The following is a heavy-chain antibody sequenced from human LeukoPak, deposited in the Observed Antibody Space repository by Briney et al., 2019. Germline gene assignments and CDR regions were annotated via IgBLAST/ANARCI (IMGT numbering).Heavy chain of an antibody. Sequence: PGGSLRLSCAASGFSVNSNYMTWVRQAPGKGLEWVANIKQDGSRKLYVDSVQGRFTISRDNAKNSLYLQMNSLRVEDTAVYYCAKSYHAKDARFRFLEWPDNDAFDIWGQGTMVTVSS. CDR2: IKQDGSRK. CDR3: AKSYHAKDARFRFLEWPDNDAFDI. J-gene: IGHJ3*02. CDR1: GFSVNSNY. V-gene: IGHV3-7*03. D-gene: IGHD3-3*01.